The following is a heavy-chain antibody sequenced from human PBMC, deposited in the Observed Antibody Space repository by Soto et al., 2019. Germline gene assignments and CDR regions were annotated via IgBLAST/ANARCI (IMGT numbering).Heavy chain of an antibody. CDR1: GFTFTIYG. Sequence: GGSLRLSCAASGFTFTIYGIHWVRQAPGKGLEWMAVISHDGSHKYFADSVKGRFTISRDNSKNTVYLQMNSLRAEDAAVYYCAKDYAAWDGYNNHFDYWGQGTLVTVSS. V-gene: IGHV3-30*18. J-gene: IGHJ4*02. CDR3: AKDYAAWDGYNNHFDY. D-gene: IGHD5-12*01. CDR2: ISHDGSHK.